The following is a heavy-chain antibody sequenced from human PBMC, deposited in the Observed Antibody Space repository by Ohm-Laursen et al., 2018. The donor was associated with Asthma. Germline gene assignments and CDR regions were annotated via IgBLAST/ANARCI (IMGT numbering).Heavy chain of an antibody. V-gene: IGHV3-30*03. D-gene: IGHD6-13*01. CDR3: ARGRYSSSWSHTIDY. Sequence: SLRLSCAASGFAFSTYGMHWVRQAPGKGLEWVAVISYHGSNQFYTNSVKGRFTISRDDSKNTLYLQMNRLRAEDTALYYCARGRYSSSWSHTIDYWGQGTLVTVSS. CDR2: ISYHGSNQ. J-gene: IGHJ4*02. CDR1: GFAFSTYG.